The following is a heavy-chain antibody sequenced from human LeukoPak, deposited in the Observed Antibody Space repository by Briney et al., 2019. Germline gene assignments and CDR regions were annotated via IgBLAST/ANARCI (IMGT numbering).Heavy chain of an antibody. D-gene: IGHD3-3*01. CDR1: GGSFSGYY. CDR2: INHSGST. J-gene: IGHJ5*02. V-gene: IGHV4-34*01. Sequence: SETLSLTCAVYGGSFSGYYWNWIRQPPGKGLEWIGEINHSGSTNYNPSLKSRVTISVDTSKNQFSLKLSSVTAADTAVYYCARIGYDFWSGYYNWFDPWGQGTLVTVSS. CDR3: ARIGYDFWSGYYNWFDP.